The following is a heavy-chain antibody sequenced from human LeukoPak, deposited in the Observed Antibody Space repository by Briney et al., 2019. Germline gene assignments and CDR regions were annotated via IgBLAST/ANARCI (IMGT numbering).Heavy chain of an antibody. CDR1: GFIFSSYT. J-gene: IGHJ4*02. D-gene: IGHD5-18*01. V-gene: IGHV3-21*06. Sequence: GGSLRLSCAASGFIFSSYTTNWVRQAPGKGLEWVSSISPSSSYIYYADSVKGRFTISRDNAKNSLFLQMNSLRDEDTAVYYCATKKGYTFGPIDSWGQGTLVTVSS. CDR2: ISPSSSYI. CDR3: ATKKGYTFGPIDS.